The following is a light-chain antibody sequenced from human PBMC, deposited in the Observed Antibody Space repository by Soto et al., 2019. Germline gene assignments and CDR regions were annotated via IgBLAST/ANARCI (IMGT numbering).Light chain of an antibody. CDR1: QSISNW. CDR2: KAS. V-gene: IGKV1-5*03. Sequence: DIQMTQSPATLSASVGDRVTITCRASQSISNWLAWYQQKPGKAPKLLIYKASSLESGVPSRFSGSGSGTEFALTISSLQPDDFATYYFQQYHAYPFTFGRGTELEIK. J-gene: IGKJ2*01. CDR3: QQYHAYPFT.